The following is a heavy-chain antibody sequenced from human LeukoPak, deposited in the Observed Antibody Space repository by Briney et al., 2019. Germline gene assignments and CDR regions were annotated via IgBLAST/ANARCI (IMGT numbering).Heavy chain of an antibody. CDR3: ARDMHDFWSGYYLGY. V-gene: IGHV1-18*01. Sequence: AASVKVSCKASGYTFTSYGISWVRQAPGRGLEWMAWISTAGGDAIYTHQLHDRLTVTRDTSTSTVYMELRSLISDDTALYYCARDMHDFWSGYYLGYWGQGTLVTVSS. CDR1: GYTFTSYG. CDR2: ISTAGGDA. J-gene: IGHJ4*02. D-gene: IGHD3-3*01.